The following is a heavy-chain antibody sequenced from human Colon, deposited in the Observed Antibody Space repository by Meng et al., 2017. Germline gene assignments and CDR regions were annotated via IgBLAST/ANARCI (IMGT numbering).Heavy chain of an antibody. CDR1: GASVRSPDHQ. D-gene: IGHD3-16*01. J-gene: IGHJ4*02. CDR2: ARIDYANT. CDR3: ARDYWGSLDF. V-gene: IGHV4-61*08. Sequence: VPRQESGPRRVRPSETPPPICAASGASVRSPDHQWGWVRQPPGKGLEWIGYARIDYANTNYNPSLKSRVNVSLDTSKNQFSLNVRSVTAADTAVYYCARDYWGSLDFWGQGTLVTVSS.